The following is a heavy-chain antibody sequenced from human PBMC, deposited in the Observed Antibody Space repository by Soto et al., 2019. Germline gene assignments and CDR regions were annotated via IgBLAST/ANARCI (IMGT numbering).Heavy chain of an antibody. J-gene: IGHJ6*03. V-gene: IGHV4-31*03. CDR3: ARLPDSSSWYPNYYYYYMDV. CDR1: GGSISSGGYY. CDR2: IYYSGST. Sequence: SETLSLTCTVSGGSISSGGYYWSWIRQHPGKGLEWIGYIYYSGSTYYNPSLKSRVTISVDTSKNQFSLKLSSVTAADTAVYYCARLPDSSSWYPNYYYYYMDVWGKGTTVTVSS. D-gene: IGHD6-13*01.